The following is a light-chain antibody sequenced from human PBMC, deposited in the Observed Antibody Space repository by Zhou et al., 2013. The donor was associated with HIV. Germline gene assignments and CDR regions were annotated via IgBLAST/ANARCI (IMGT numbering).Light chain of an antibody. CDR2: AAS. CDR1: QAISNS. CDR3: QKSDSAPRT. Sequence: DIQLTQSPASLSASVGDRVTITCRASQAISNSLAWYQQKPGKAPKLLLFAASRLQSGVPSRFSGGGSGADYTLTITSLQPEDFATYYCQKSDSAPRTFGPGTKVEIK. J-gene: IGKJ1*01. V-gene: IGKV1-NL1*01.